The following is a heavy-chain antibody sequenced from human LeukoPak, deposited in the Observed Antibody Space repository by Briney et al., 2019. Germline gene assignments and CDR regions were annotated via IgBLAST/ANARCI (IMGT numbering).Heavy chain of an antibody. CDR2: ISYDGSTE. V-gene: IGHV3-30*04. CDR1: RFTFSSYA. Sequence: GGSLRLSCAASRFTFSSYAMHWVRQAPDKGLEWVSLISYDGSTEYYADSVKGRFTISRDNSKKTLFLQMNSLRAEDTAMYYCAKDKYYYGSGSDFDYWGQGTLATVSS. CDR3: AKDKYYYGSGSDFDY. J-gene: IGHJ4*02. D-gene: IGHD3-10*01.